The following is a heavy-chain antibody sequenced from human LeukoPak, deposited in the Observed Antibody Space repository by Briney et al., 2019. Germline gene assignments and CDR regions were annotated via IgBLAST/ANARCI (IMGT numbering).Heavy chain of an antibody. D-gene: IGHD3-16*02. Sequence: PGGSLRLSCAASGFTFSSYSMNWVRQAPGKGLEWISYVTSSSGTIYYADSVKGRFTISRDNAKNSLYLQMNSLRAEDTAVYYCARTGLSKTYWYFDLWGRGTLVTVSS. CDR1: GFTFSSYS. CDR2: VTSSSGTI. CDR3: ARTGLSKTYWYFDL. J-gene: IGHJ2*01. V-gene: IGHV3-48*01.